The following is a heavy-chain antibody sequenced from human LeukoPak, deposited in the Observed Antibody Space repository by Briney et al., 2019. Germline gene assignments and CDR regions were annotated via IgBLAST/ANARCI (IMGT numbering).Heavy chain of an antibody. Sequence: ASVKVSCKASGYTFTGYYMHWVRQAPGQGLEWMGWINPNNGGTNYAQKFQGRVTMTRDTSISTAYMELSRLRSDDTAVYYCARDGMVRGVIIGSYGMDVWGQGTTVTVSS. CDR1: GYTFTGYY. CDR2: INPNNGGT. D-gene: IGHD3-10*01. V-gene: IGHV1-2*02. J-gene: IGHJ6*02. CDR3: ARDGMVRGVIIGSYGMDV.